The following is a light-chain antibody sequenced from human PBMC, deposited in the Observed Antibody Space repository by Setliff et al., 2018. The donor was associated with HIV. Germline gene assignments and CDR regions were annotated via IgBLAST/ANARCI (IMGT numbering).Light chain of an antibody. CDR3: ATWDDSLNAYV. Sequence: QSVLTQPPSASGAPGQRVTISCSGSTSNIGSNTVTWYRQLPGTAPKLLIHTNNQRPSGVPGRFSGSKSGTSASLAISGLQSEDEADYYCATWDDSLNAYVFGTGTKVTVL. V-gene: IGLV1-44*01. CDR2: TNN. CDR1: TSNIGSNT. J-gene: IGLJ1*01.